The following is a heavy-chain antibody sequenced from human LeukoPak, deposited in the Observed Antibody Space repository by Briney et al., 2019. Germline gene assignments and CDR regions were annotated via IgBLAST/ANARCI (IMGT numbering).Heavy chain of an antibody. CDR3: ARGPNAMDYYDSSGYYPDY. CDR2: IYYSGST. CDR1: GDSISSYY. J-gene: IGHJ4*02. V-gene: IGHV4-30-4*08. Sequence: SETLSLTCTVCGDSISSYYWSWLRQPPGKGLEWVGYIYYSGSTYYNPSLKSRVTISVDTSKNQFSLKLSSVTAADTAVYYCARGPNAMDYYDSSGYYPDYWGQGTLVTVSS. D-gene: IGHD3-22*01.